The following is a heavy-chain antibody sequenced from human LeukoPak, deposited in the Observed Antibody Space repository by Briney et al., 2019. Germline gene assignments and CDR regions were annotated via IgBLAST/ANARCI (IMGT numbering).Heavy chain of an antibody. CDR1: GFILSNYR. CDR2: LSGSGAGT. CDR3: ARYDDKSGYYGRHDH. Sequence: GGSLRLSCAASGFILSNYRMNWVRQAPGRGLEWVATLSGSGAGTYYSDSVQGRFTISRDNSKRTLFLQMNSLRAEDTAVYHCARYDDKSGYYGRHDHWGQGTLVTVSS. V-gene: IGHV3-23*01. J-gene: IGHJ4*02. D-gene: IGHD3-22*01.